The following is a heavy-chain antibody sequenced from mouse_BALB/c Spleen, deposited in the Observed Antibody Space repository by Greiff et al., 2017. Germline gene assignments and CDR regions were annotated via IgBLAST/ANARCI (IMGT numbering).Heavy chain of an antibody. J-gene: IGHJ2*01. CDR2: ISNGGGST. Sequence: DVKLVESGGGLVQPGGSLKLSCAASGFTFSSYTMSWVRQTPEKRLEWVAYISNGGGSTYYPDTVKGRFTISRDNAKNTLYLQMSSLKSEDTAMYYCARGGYDGGGFDYWGQGTTLTVSS. D-gene: IGHD2-14*01. V-gene: IGHV5-12-2*01. CDR1: GFTFSSYT. CDR3: ARGGYDGGGFDY.